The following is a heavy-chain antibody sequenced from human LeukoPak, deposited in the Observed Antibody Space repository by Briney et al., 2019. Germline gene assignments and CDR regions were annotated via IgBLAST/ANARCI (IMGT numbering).Heavy chain of an antibody. CDR2: IYYSGST. CDR3: ARGTNTGSYSY. J-gene: IGHJ4*02. CDR1: GGSINSNSYY. D-gene: IGHD1-26*01. V-gene: IGHV4-39*01. Sequence: KTSETLSLTCTASGGSINSNSYYWGWIRQPPGKGLEWIGNIYYSGSTYYNPSLKSRVTMAVDPSNNQFSLKLNSVTDTDTAVFFCARGTNTGSYSYWGQGTLVTVSS.